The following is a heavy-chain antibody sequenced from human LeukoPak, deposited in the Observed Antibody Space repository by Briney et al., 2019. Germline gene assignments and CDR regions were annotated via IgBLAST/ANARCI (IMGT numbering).Heavy chain of an antibody. CDR2: IYYSGST. CDR3: ARDQNAYCGGDCYSYWYFDL. D-gene: IGHD2-21*02. V-gene: IGHV4-61*08. CDR1: GGSISSGGYY. J-gene: IGHJ2*01. Sequence: SETLSLTCTVSGGSISSGGYYWSWIRQHPGKGLEWIGYIYYSGSTNYNPSLKSRVTISVDTSKNQFSLKLSSVTAADTAVYYCARDQNAYCGGDCYSYWYFDLWGRGTLVTVSS.